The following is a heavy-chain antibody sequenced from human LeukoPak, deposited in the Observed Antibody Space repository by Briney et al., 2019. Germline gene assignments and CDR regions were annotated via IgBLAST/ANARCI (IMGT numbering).Heavy chain of an antibody. CDR2: IYYSGST. V-gene: IGHV4-59*01. J-gene: IGHJ4*02. CDR3: ARSSGSYKDY. D-gene: IGHD1-26*01. CDR1: GGFLSSYY. Sequence: SETLSLTCTVSGGFLSSYYWSWIRQPPGKGLEWIGYIYYSGSTNYNPSLKSRVTISVDTSKNQFSLKLSSVTAADTAVYYCARSSGSYKDYWGQGTLVTVSS.